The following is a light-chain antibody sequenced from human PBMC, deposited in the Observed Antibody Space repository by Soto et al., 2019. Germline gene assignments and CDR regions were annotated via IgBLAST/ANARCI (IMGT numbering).Light chain of an antibody. Sequence: QSALTQPASVSGSPGQSITIFCTGTISDIGGFNFVSWYQQHPGKVPKLLIYDVTYRPSGVSDRFSGSKSGNTASLTITGLQAEDEADYYCNSFRGSDTELVFGGGTKLTVL. J-gene: IGLJ2*01. CDR2: DVT. CDR3: NSFRGSDTELV. CDR1: ISDIGGFNF. V-gene: IGLV2-14*03.